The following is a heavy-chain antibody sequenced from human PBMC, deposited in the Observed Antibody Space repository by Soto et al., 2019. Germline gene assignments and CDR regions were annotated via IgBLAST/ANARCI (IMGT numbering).Heavy chain of an antibody. CDR3: ARDPGDLYCSSTSCYVGRDYYYYGMDV. CDR2: IIPIFGTA. J-gene: IGHJ6*02. D-gene: IGHD2-2*01. Sequence: ASVKVSCKASGGTFSSHAISWVRQAPGQGLEWMGGIIPIFGTANYAQKFQGRVTTTADKSTSTAYMELSSLRSEDTAVYYCARDPGDLYCSSTSCYVGRDYYYYGMDVWGQGTTVTVSS. V-gene: IGHV1-69*06. CDR1: GGTFSSHA.